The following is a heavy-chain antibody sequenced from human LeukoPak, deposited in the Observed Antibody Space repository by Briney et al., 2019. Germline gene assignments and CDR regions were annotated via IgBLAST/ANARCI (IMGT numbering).Heavy chain of an antibody. CDR2: TSAYNGNT. J-gene: IGHJ4*02. V-gene: IGHV1-18*01. Sequence: ASVKVSCKASGYTFTSYGISWVRQAPGQGLEWMGWTSAYNGNTNYAQKLQGRVTMTTDTSTSTAYMELRSLRSDDTAVYYCARVGGFSGATGRGDYWGQGTLVTVSS. D-gene: IGHD1-26*01. CDR3: ARVGGFSGATGRGDY. CDR1: GYTFTSYG.